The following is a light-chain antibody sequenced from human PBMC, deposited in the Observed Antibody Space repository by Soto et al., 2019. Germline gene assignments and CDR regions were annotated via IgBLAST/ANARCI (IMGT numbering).Light chain of an antibody. J-gene: IGLJ1*01. CDR2: EVG. Sequence: QSALTQPASVSGSPGQSITISCTGTSSDVGGYDYVSWYQQHPGKAPKLMIYEVGYRPSGVSDRFSGSKSGNTASLTISGLQAEDEADYYCISYTSSSTDVFGTGTKLTVL. CDR3: ISYTSSSTDV. V-gene: IGLV2-14*01. CDR1: SSDVGGYDY.